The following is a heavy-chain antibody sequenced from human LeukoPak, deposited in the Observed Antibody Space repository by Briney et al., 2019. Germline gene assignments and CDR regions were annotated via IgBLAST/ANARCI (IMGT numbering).Heavy chain of an antibody. CDR3: ARDHVIRERVDWALNWFDP. D-gene: IGHD3-10*01. CDR1: GYTFTSYG. V-gene: IGHV1-18*01. CDR2: ISAYNGNT. J-gene: IGHJ5*02. Sequence: ASVKVSCKASGYTFTSYGISWVRQAPGQGLEWMGWISAYNGNTNYAQKLQGRVTMTTDTSTSTAYMELRSLRSDDTAVYYCARDHVIRERVDWALNWFDPWGQGTLVTVSS.